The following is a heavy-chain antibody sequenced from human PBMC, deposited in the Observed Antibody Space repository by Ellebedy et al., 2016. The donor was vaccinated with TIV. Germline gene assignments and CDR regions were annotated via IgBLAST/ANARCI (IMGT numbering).Heavy chain of an antibody. J-gene: IGHJ2*01. V-gene: IGHV5-10-1*01. CDR3: ARLGYTSGRPSGDDL. D-gene: IGHD6-19*01. Sequence: GESLKISCKVSGYSFTSYWISWVRQMPGKGLEWMGKIDPADSYTNYSPSFQGPVTISVDKSISTAYLQWSSLEASDTAMYYCARLGYTSGRPSGDDLWGRGTLVIVSS. CDR2: IDPADSYT. CDR1: GYSFTSYW.